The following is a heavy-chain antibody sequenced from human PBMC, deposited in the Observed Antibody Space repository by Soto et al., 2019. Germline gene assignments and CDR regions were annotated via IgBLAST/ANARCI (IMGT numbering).Heavy chain of an antibody. J-gene: IGHJ4*02. Sequence: ETLSLTCTVSGGSISSHYWSWIRQPPGKGLEWIGYIYYSGFTDYNPSLKSRVTISEDTSKNQFSLRLTSVTAADTAVYYCARDQNSSGYLDYWGQGILVTVSS. D-gene: IGHD3-22*01. CDR3: ARDQNSSGYLDY. CDR2: IYYSGFT. CDR1: GGSISSHY. V-gene: IGHV4-59*11.